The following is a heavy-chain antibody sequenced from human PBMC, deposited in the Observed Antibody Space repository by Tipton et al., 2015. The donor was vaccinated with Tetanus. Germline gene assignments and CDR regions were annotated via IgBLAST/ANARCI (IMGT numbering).Heavy chain of an antibody. CDR2: IYNTGNT. D-gene: IGHD3-22*01. V-gene: IGHV4-39*07. CDR1: GGSISSTNYY. Sequence: TLSLTCTVSGGSISSTNYYWGWIRQPPGKGLEWIGSIYNTGNTYYNPALTSRVTMSVDTSMIQFSLKLSSVTAADTAVYYCARYYDSSGYYRRRYTSSFDYWGQGTLVTVSS. CDR3: ARYYDSSGYYRRRYTSSFDY. J-gene: IGHJ4*02.